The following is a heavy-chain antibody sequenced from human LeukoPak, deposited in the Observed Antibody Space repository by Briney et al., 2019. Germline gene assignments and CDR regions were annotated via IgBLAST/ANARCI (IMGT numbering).Heavy chain of an antibody. Sequence: GGSLRLSCAASGFSFISSDFHWVRQAPGKGLEWVSFIRYDGSTKYKDSVKGRLTIARDNSKNTLYLQMNSLRAEDTAVYYCAKDTEWLVSVQYYFDYWGQGTLVTVSS. J-gene: IGHJ4*02. CDR1: GFSFISSD. CDR3: AKDTEWLVSVQYYFDY. V-gene: IGHV3-30*02. CDR2: IRYDGSTK. D-gene: IGHD6-19*01.